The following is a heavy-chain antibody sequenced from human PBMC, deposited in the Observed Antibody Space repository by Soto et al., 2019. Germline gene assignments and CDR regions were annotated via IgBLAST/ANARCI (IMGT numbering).Heavy chain of an antibody. D-gene: IGHD5-18*01. CDR2: ISWNSGSI. CDR1: GFTFDDYA. Sequence: DVQLVESGGGLVQPGRSLRLSCAASGFTFDDYAMHWVRQAPGKGLEWVSGISWNSGSIGYADSVKGRFTISRDNAKNSLYLQMNSLRAEDTALYYCAKFKDSPLGGMDVWGQGTTVTVSS. CDR3: AKFKDSPLGGMDV. J-gene: IGHJ6*02. V-gene: IGHV3-9*01.